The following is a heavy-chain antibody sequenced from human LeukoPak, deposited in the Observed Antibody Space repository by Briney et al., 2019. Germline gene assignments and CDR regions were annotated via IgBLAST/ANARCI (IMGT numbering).Heavy chain of an antibody. CDR3: ARVIVATNTFDAFDI. CDR1: GGTFSSYA. V-gene: IGHV1-69*01. Sequence: SVKVSCKASGGTFSSYAISWVRQAPGQGLEWMGGIIPIFGTANYAQKFQGRVTITADESTSTAYMELSSLRSEDTAVYYCARVIVATNTFDAFDIWGQGTMVTVSS. J-gene: IGHJ3*02. D-gene: IGHD5-12*01. CDR2: IIPIFGTA.